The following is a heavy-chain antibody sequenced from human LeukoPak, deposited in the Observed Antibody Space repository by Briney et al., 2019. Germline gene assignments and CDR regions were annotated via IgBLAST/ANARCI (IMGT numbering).Heavy chain of an antibody. CDR3: ARGRGSWYGVYFDY. CDR2: IKQDGSEK. D-gene: IGHD6-13*01. Sequence: GGSLRLSCSASGFTFSSYWMSWVRQAPGKGLEWVANIKQDGSEKYYVDSVKGRFTISRDNAKNSLYLQMNSLRTEDTAVYYCARGRGSWYGVYFDYWGQGTLVTVSS. CDR1: GFTFSSYW. J-gene: IGHJ4*02. V-gene: IGHV3-7*01.